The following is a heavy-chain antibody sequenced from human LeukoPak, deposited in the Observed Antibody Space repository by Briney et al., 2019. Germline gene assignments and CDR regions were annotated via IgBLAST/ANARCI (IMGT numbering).Heavy chain of an antibody. CDR2: INHSGST. CDR1: DGSLGGYY. Sequence: SETLPLTCAVYDGSLGGYYLSWVRQPPGKGLEWIGEINHSGSTYYNPSLKSRVTISVDTSRNHLSLKLSSVTAADTAVYYCASSSGWSHYFDYWGQGTLVTVSS. J-gene: IGHJ4*02. CDR3: ASSSGWSHYFDY. D-gene: IGHD6-19*01. V-gene: IGHV4-34*01.